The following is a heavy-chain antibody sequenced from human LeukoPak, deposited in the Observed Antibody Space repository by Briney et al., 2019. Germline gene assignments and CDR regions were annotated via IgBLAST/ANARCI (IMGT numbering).Heavy chain of an antibody. V-gene: IGHV3-30*18. CDR3: AKGRLEYYYDSSGYYFDY. Sequence: PGGSLRLTCAASGFTFSSYGMHWVRQAPGKGLEWVAVISYDGSNKYYADSVKGRFTISRDNSKNTLYLQMNSLRAEDTAVYYCAKGRLEYYYDSSGYYFDYWGQGTLVTVSS. CDR2: ISYDGSNK. CDR1: GFTFSSYG. J-gene: IGHJ4*02. D-gene: IGHD3-22*01.